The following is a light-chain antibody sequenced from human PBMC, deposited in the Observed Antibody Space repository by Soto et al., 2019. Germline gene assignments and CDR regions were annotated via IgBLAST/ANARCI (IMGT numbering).Light chain of an antibody. J-gene: IGLJ1*01. Sequence: QSALTQPHSASGSPGQSVTISCTGTSSDVGGYNYVSWYQQHPGKAPKLIIYAVTERPSGVPDRFSGSKSGNTASLTVSGLQAEDEADYYCSSYAASNIPYVFGTGTKLTVL. V-gene: IGLV2-8*01. CDR1: SSDVGGYNY. CDR3: SSYAASNIPYV. CDR2: AVT.